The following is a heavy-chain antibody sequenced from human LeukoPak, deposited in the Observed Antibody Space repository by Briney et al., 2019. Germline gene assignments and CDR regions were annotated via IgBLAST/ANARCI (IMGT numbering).Heavy chain of an antibody. CDR3: AKAAYYNNWYYFDY. CDR2: NSGSGGNT. J-gene: IGHJ4*02. V-gene: IGHV3-23*01. Sequence: PGGSLRLSCAASGFTFSSCAMTWVRQAPGKGLEWVSDNSGSGGNTYYADSVKGRFTISRDISKNTLYLQMNSLRAEDTAVYYCAKAAYYNNWYYFDYWGQGTLVTVSS. CDR1: GFTFSSCA. D-gene: IGHD1-1*01.